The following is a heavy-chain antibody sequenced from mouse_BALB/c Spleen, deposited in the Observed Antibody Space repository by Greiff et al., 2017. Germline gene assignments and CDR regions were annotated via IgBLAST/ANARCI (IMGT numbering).Heavy chain of an antibody. CDR3: ARGNGNYVAMDY. J-gene: IGHJ4*01. CDR2: IYPYNGGT. V-gene: IGHV1S29*02. CDR1: GYTFTDYN. D-gene: IGHD2-1*01. Sequence: EVQLVESGPELVKPGASVKISCKASGYTFTDYNMHWVKQSHGKSLEWIGYIYPYNGGTAYNQKFKSKATLTVDNSSSTAYMELRSLTSEDSAVYYCARGNGNYVAMDYWGQGTSVTVSS.